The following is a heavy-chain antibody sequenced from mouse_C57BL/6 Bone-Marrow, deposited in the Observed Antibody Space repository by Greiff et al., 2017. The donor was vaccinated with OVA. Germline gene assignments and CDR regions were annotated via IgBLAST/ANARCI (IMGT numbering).Heavy chain of an antibody. CDR3: TRVTTVVAYYFDY. V-gene: IGHV5-9-1*02. CDR2: ISSGGDYI. D-gene: IGHD1-1*01. CDR1: GFTFSSYA. J-gene: IGHJ2*01. Sequence: DVMLVESGEGLVKPGGSLKLSCAASGFTFSSYAMSWVRQTPEKRLEWVAYISSGGDYIYYADTVKGRFTISRDNARNTLYLQMSSLKSEDTAMYYCTRVTTVVAYYFDYWGQGTTLTVSS.